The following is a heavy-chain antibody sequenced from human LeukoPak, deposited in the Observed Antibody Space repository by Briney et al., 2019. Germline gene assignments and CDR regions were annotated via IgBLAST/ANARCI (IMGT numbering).Heavy chain of an antibody. CDR3: ARVGVEGASCYDY. CDR2: INPNSGVT. J-gene: IGHJ4*02. D-gene: IGHD2-2*01. Sequence: ASVKVSCKVSGYTLIELSMHWVRQAPGKGLEWMGWINPNSGVTNYAQKFQGRVTMTRDTSISTAYMELSSLRSDDTAVYYCARVGVEGASCYDYWGQGTLVTVSS. V-gene: IGHV1-2*02. CDR1: GYTLIELS.